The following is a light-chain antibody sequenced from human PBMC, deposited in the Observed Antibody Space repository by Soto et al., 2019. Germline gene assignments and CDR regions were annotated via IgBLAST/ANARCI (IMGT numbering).Light chain of an antibody. Sequence: EIVLTQSPGTLSLSPGERATLSCRASQSVGSSYLAWYQQKPGQAPRLLIYATSSRATGIPDRFSGSGSGTDFTLTISRLEPEDFAVYYCQQYQTFGPGTKADIK. CDR1: QSVGSSY. J-gene: IGKJ3*01. V-gene: IGKV3-20*01. CDR2: ATS. CDR3: QQYQT.